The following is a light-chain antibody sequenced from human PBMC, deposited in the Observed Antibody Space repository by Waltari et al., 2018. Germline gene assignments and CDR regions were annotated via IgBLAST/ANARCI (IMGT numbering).Light chain of an antibody. V-gene: IGKV3-20*01. CDR1: QNVRN. J-gene: IGKJ4*01. Sequence: EIVLTQSPATLSLSPGEGATLSCRTSQNVRNLAWYQQKPGQAPRLLIYDASTRVTGIPDRFSGGGSWTDFTLTISRLEPADFAVYYCQRSGLSPPLTFGGGTKVEIK. CDR3: QRSGLSPPLT. CDR2: DAS.